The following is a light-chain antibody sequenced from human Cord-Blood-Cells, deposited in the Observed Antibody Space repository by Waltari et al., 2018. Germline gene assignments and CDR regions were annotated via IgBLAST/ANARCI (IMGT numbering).Light chain of an antibody. CDR1: SSDVGGYNY. CDR2: DVR. V-gene: IGLV2-14*01. CDR3: SSYTSSSTRV. J-gene: IGLJ3*02. Sequence: QSALTQPASVSGSPGQSITISCTGTSSDVGGYNYFSWYQQHPGKAPKLMIYDVRKRPSGVSNRFSGSKSGNTASLTISGLQAEDEADYYCSSYTSSSTRVFGGGTKLTVL.